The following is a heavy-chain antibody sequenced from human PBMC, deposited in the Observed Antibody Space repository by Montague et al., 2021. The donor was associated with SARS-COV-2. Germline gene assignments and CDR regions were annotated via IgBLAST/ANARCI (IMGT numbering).Heavy chain of an antibody. V-gene: IGHV4-34*01. CDR1: GGSFSTYS. J-gene: IGHJ6*03. D-gene: IGHD3-10*01. Sequence: SETLSLTCAVHGGSFSTYSWNWIRQPPGKGLEWIGEIHHGGSTNYNPSLKGRVTISADTSKNQFSLKLTSVAAADTAVYYCARLGDGVVPSPRLGVGPYYSYYYMDVWGKGTTVTVSS. CDR3: ARLGDGVVPSPRLGVGPYYSYYYMDV. CDR2: IHHGGST.